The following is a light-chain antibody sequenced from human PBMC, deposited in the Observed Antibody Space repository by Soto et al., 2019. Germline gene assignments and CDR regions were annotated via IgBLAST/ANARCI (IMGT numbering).Light chain of an antibody. J-gene: IGKJ2*01. V-gene: IGKV3-20*01. Sequence: TQSPSTLSLSPGDRATLSCRASQSVSSSYLAWYQQKPGQAPRLLIFGASSRATGVPDRFSGSGSATDFTLTISRLEPEDFAFYYCQQFGSSPMFTFGQGTKLEI. CDR1: QSVSSSY. CDR2: GAS. CDR3: QQFGSSPMFT.